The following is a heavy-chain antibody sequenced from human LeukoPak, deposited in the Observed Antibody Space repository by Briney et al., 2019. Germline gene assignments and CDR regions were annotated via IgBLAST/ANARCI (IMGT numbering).Heavy chain of an antibody. CDR1: GDTFSSYY. D-gene: IGHD3-10*01. CDR3: ARESITMVRGGNYFDY. J-gene: IGHJ4*02. Sequence: LVASVKVSCKASGDTFSSYYMHWVRQAPGQGLEWMGIINPSGGSTNYAQKFQGRVTITADESTSTAYMELSSLRSEDTAVYYCARESITMVRGGNYFDYWGQGTLVTVSS. CDR2: INPSGGST. V-gene: IGHV1-46*01.